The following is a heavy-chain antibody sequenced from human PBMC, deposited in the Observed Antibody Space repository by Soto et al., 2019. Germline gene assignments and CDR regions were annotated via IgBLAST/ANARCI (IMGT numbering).Heavy chain of an antibody. J-gene: IGHJ4*02. CDR3: ARACREKQWLVRRGLDY. D-gene: IGHD6-19*01. CDR1: GYTFTSYG. CDR2: ISAYNGNT. Sequence: QVQLVQSGAEVKKPGASVKVSCKASGYTFTSYGISWVRQAPGQGLEWMGWISAYNGNTNYAQKLQGRVTMTTDTSTSTAYMELRSLRSDDTAVYYCARACREKQWLVRRGLDYWGQGTLVTVSS. V-gene: IGHV1-18*01.